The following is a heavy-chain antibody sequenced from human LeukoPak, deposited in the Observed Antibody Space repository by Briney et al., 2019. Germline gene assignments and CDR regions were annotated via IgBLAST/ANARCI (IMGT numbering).Heavy chain of an antibody. CDR2: ISHSGST. V-gene: IGHV4-34*01. J-gene: IGHJ4*02. CDR3: ARHRKPTNWTARAVDY. CDR1: GGSLTGYY. Sequence: SETLSLTCGVYGGSLTGYYWSWIRQPPGKGLEWIGEISHSGSTNYSPSLKSRVTISVDTSKHLFSLKLTSVTAADTGLFYCARHRKPTNWTARAVDYWGQGTLVTVSS. D-gene: IGHD1-20*01.